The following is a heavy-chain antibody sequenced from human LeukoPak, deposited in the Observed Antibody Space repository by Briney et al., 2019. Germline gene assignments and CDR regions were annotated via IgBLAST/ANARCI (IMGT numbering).Heavy chain of an antibody. CDR1: GGSISSSSYY. J-gene: IGHJ6*03. D-gene: IGHD4-17*01. CDR3: ARQATVTPNYYYYYYMDV. Sequence: SETLSLTCTVSGGSISSSSYYWGWIRQPPGKGLEWIGSIYYSGSTYCNPSLKSRVTISVDTSKNQFSLKLSSVTAADTAVYYCARQATVTPNYYYYYYMDVWGKGTTVTVSS. CDR2: IYYSGST. V-gene: IGHV4-39*01.